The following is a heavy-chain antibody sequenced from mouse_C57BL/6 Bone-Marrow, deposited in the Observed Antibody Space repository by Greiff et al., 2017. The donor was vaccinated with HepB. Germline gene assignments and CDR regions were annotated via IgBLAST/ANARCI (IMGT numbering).Heavy chain of an antibody. CDR1: GYTFTDYY. D-gene: IGHD1-1*01. Sequence: VQLQQSGPVLVKPGASVKMSCKASGYTFTDYYMNWVKQSHGKSLEWIGVINPYNGGTSYNQKFKGKATLTVDKSSSTAYMELNSLTSADSAVYYCARRYYGSSFDYWGQGTTLTVSS. CDR3: ARRYYGSSFDY. V-gene: IGHV1-19*01. CDR2: INPYNGGT. J-gene: IGHJ2*01.